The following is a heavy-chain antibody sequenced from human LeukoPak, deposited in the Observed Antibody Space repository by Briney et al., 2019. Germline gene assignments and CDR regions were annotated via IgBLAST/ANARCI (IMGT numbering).Heavy chain of an antibody. J-gene: IGHJ6*03. CDR1: GGSISSYY. CDR2: IYTSGST. Sequence: PSETLSLTCTVSGGSISSYYWSWIQQPAGKGLEWIGRIYTSGSTNYNPSLKSRVTMSVDTSKNQFSLKLSSVTAADTAVYYCARDPPSPADYYYMDVWGKGTTVTVSS. D-gene: IGHD6-19*01. V-gene: IGHV4-4*07. CDR3: ARDPPSPADYYYMDV.